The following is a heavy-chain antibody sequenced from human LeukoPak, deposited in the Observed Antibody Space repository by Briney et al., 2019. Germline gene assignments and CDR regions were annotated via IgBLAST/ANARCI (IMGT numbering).Heavy chain of an antibody. CDR1: GGSISSGGYY. CDR2: IYYSGST. CDR3: ARERGSYHWFDP. J-gene: IGHJ5*02. V-gene: IGHV4-31*03. Sequence: SETLSLTCTVSGGSISSGGYYWSWIRQHPGKGLEWIGYIYYSGSTYYNPSLKSRVTISVDTSKNQFSLKLSSVTAADTAVYYCARERGSYHWFDPWGQGTLVTVSS. D-gene: IGHD3-16*02.